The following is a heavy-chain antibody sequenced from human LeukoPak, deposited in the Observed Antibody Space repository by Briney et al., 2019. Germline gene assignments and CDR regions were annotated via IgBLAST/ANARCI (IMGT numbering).Heavy chain of an antibody. D-gene: IGHD3-3*01. Sequence: GGSLRLSCAASGFTFNSYAMTWVRQAPGEGLEWVSAVSGSGGSTYYPHSVEGRFTISRDNSKDTLYLQINSLRVEHTAVYFCAKLGYSDFWSNYLVFDNWGQGTLVTVSS. J-gene: IGHJ4*02. CDR2: VSGSGGST. CDR1: GFTFNSYA. V-gene: IGHV3-23*01. CDR3: AKLGYSDFWSNYLVFDN.